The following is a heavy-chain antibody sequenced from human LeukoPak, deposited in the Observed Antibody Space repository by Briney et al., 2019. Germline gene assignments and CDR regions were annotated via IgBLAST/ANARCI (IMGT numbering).Heavy chain of an antibody. Sequence: ASVKVSCKASGYTFTSYDINWVRQAPGQGLEWMGIINPSGGSTSYAQKFQGRVTMTRDTSTSTVYMELSSLRSEDTAVYYCARDSHTPGGSRAFDIWGQGTMVTVSS. J-gene: IGHJ3*02. CDR3: ARDSHTPGGSRAFDI. V-gene: IGHV1-46*01. CDR1: GYTFTSYD. CDR2: INPSGGST. D-gene: IGHD2-15*01.